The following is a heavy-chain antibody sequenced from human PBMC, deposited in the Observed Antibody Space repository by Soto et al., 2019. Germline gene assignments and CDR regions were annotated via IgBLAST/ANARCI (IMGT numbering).Heavy chain of an antibody. CDR3: VRDASYYSLWSGYYPSRNGMDV. CDR2: IWYDGSKK. CDR1: GFTFSSFG. J-gene: IGHJ6*02. V-gene: IGHV3-33*01. Sequence: QVQVVESGGGVVQPGRSLRLSCAASGFTFSSFGMHWVRQAPGKGLEWVSLIWYDGSKKSYGDSVKGRFTISRDNSRNTVYLQMHSLRADDTAVYYCVRDASYYSLWSGYYPSRNGMDVWGQGTTVTVSS. D-gene: IGHD3-3*01.